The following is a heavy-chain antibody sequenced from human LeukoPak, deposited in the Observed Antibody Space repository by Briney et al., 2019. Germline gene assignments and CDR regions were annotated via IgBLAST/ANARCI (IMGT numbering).Heavy chain of an antibody. Sequence: ASVKVSCKVSGYTLTELSMHWVRQAPGKGLEWMGGFDPEDGETIYAQKFQGRVTMTRDTSISTAYMELSRLRSDDTAVYYCARRRYYYDSSDRSAFDIWGQGTMVTVSS. CDR3: ARRRYYYDSSDRSAFDI. J-gene: IGHJ3*02. CDR1: GYTLTELS. D-gene: IGHD3-22*01. CDR2: FDPEDGET. V-gene: IGHV1-24*01.